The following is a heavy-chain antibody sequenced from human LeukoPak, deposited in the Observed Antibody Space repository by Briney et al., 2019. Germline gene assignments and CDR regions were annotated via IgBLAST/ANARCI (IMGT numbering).Heavy chain of an antibody. D-gene: IGHD2-21*02. CDR2: IYSGGGT. CDR3: ARAVGVTAIHNAFDI. CDR1: GFTVSSNY. V-gene: IGHV3-66*02. Sequence: GGPQRLSCAASGFTVSSNYMSWVRQAPGKGLEWVSVIYSGGGTDYADSVKGRFTISRDNSTNTLYLQMNSLRAEDTAVYYCARAVGVTAIHNAFDIWGQGTMVTVSS. J-gene: IGHJ3*02.